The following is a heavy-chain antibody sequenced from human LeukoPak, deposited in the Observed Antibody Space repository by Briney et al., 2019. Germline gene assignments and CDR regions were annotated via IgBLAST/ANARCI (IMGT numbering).Heavy chain of an antibody. J-gene: IGHJ4*02. CDR1: GCTFNTYA. Sequence: GGSLRRSCAASGCTFNTYAMSWVRQAPGKGLEWVSSMSGSGSSTYYADSVKGRFTISRDNSKNTLYLQMNSLRTEDTAVYYCAMAEGYDILTGRDYWGQGTLVTVSS. CDR2: MSGSGSST. D-gene: IGHD3-9*01. V-gene: IGHV3-23*01. CDR3: AMAEGYDILTGRDY.